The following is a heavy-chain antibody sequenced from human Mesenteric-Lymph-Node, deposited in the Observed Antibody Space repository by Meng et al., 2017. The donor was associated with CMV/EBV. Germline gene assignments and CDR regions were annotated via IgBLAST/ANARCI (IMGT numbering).Heavy chain of an antibody. Sequence: MHWVRQAPGKGLEWVSRITWDGGSTYYADSVKGRFTISRDNAKNSLYLQMNSLRAEDTAVYYCAPYCGGDCPFDYWGQGTLVTVSS. D-gene: IGHD2-21*01. CDR2: ITWDGGST. V-gene: IGHV3-43D*03. CDR3: APYCGGDCPFDY. J-gene: IGHJ4*02.